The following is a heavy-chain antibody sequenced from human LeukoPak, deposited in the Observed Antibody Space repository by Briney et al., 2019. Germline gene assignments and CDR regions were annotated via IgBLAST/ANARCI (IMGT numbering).Heavy chain of an antibody. V-gene: IGHV3-21*01. CDR3: ARGSWEDIVVVVAATRY. CDR2: ISSRSSDT. J-gene: IGHJ4*02. CDR1: GFTFGSYS. Sequence: PGGSLRLSCAASGFTFGSYSMNWVSRAPGKGLEWVSSISSRSSDTYYAASVKGRFTISRDNAKNSLYLQMNSLRAEDTAVYYCARGSWEDIVVVVAATRYWGQGRLVTVDS. D-gene: IGHD2-15*01.